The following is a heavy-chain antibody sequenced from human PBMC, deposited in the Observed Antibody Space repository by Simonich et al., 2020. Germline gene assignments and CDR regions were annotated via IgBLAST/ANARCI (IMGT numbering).Heavy chain of an antibody. CDR3: ATSNLGRYYYYMDV. V-gene: IGHV1-69-2*01. CDR2: VNHEEDET. D-gene: IGHD1-7*01. CDR1: GYTFTDYY. Sequence: EVQLVQSGAEVKKPGATVKIFCKVSGYTFTDYYMHWVQQAPGKGIEWMVIVNHEEDETIYDEKFQGKVTITADTSTDTAYMELSSLRSEDTAVYYCATSNLGRYYYYMDVWGKGTTVTVSS. J-gene: IGHJ6*03.